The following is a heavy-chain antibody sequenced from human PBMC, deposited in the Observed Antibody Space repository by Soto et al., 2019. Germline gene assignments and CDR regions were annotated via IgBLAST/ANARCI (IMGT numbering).Heavy chain of an antibody. Sequence: ASVKVSCKASGYTFTSYYMHWVRQAPGQGLEWMGIINPSGGSTSYAQKFQGRVTMTRDTSTSTVYMELSSLRSEDTAVYYCARARFEYSYGYPAFDIWGQGTMVTVSS. CDR3: ARARFEYSYGYPAFDI. CDR1: GYTFTSYY. D-gene: IGHD5-18*01. V-gene: IGHV1-46*03. J-gene: IGHJ3*02. CDR2: INPSGGST.